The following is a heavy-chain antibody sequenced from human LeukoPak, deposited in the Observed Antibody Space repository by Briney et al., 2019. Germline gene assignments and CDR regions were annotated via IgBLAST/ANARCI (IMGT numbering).Heavy chain of an antibody. V-gene: IGHV3-30*03. CDR1: GFTFSSYW. Sequence: GGSLRLSCAASGFTFSSYWMSWVRQAPGKGLEWVAVIAHDETNRFYADSVKGRFTISRDNSRSILYLRMNSLRPEDTAVYFCARDLTPGAPDYFDSWGQGTLVTVSS. D-gene: IGHD2-2*01. CDR2: IAHDETNR. J-gene: IGHJ4*02. CDR3: ARDLTPGAPDYFDS.